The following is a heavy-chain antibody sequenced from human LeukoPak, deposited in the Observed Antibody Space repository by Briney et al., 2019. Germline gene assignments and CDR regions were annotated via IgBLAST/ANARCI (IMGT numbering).Heavy chain of an antibody. J-gene: IGHJ4*02. V-gene: IGHV3-66*02. CDR2: IYSGGST. CDR3: ARGIVAHFDY. Sequence: GGSLRLSCAASGFTDSSNYMSWVRQAPGKGLEWVSVIYSGGSTYYADSVKGRFTISRDNSKNTLYLQMNSLRAEDTAVYYCARGIVAHFDYWGQGTLVTVSS. CDR1: GFTDSSNY. D-gene: IGHD6-13*01.